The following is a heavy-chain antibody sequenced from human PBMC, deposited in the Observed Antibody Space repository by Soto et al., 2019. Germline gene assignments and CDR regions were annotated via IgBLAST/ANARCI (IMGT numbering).Heavy chain of an antibody. CDR2: INHSGST. V-gene: IGHV4-34*01. Sequence: SETLSLTCAVYGGSFSGYYWSWIRQPPGKGLEWIGEINHSGSTNYNPSLKSRVTISVDTSKNQFSLKLSSVTAADTAVYYCARSTRPIFGVLGNYFDYWGQGTLVTVSS. J-gene: IGHJ4*02. CDR3: ARSTRPIFGVLGNYFDY. CDR1: GGSFSGYY. D-gene: IGHD3-3*01.